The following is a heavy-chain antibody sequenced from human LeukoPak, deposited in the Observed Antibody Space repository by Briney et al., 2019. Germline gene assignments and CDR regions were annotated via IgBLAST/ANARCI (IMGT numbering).Heavy chain of an antibody. CDR2: IYYSGST. J-gene: IGHJ5*02. CDR3: ARAEMLLNWFDP. CDR1: GGSISSSSYY. Sequence: SETLSLTCTVSGGSISSSSYYWGWIRQPPGKGLEWIGSIYYSGSTYYNPSLKSRVTISVDPSKNHFSLKLRSVTAADTAVYYCARAEMLLNWFDPWGQGTLVTVSS. V-gene: IGHV4-39*07. D-gene: IGHD2-15*01.